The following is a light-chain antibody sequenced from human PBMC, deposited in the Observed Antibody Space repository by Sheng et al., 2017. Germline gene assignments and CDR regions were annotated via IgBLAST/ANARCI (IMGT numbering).Light chain of an antibody. J-gene: IGKJ1*01. Sequence: ETVLTQSPATLSLSPGERATLSCRASQSVGVFLAWYQQKPGQAPRLLIYDASNRATGIPARFSGSGSGTDFTLTISSLEPEDFATYYCQQSYSTLWTFGQGTKVEIK. V-gene: IGKV3-11*01. CDR3: QQSYSTLWT. CDR1: QSVGVF. CDR2: DAS.